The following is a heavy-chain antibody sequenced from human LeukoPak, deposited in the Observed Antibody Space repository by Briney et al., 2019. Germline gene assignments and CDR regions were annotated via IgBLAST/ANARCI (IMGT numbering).Heavy chain of an antibody. V-gene: IGHV4-34*01. CDR1: GGSFSGYY. CDR2: FNHSGST. J-gene: IGHJ5*02. D-gene: IGHD3-9*01. CDR3: ARDLPYNYDILTGYFRWFDP. Sequence: SETLSLTCAVYGGSFSGYYWSWIRQPPGKGLEWIGEFNHSGSTNYNPSLKSRVTISVDTSKNQFSLKLSSVTAADTAVYYCARDLPYNYDILTGYFRWFDPWGQGTLVTVSS.